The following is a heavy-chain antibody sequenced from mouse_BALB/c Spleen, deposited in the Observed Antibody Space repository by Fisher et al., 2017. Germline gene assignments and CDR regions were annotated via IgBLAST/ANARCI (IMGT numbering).Heavy chain of an antibody. Sequence: GRFTISRDNAKNNLYLQMSSLKSEDTAMYYCARHQISARYGNYGGYFDVWGAGTTVTVSS. J-gene: IGHJ1*01. D-gene: IGHD2-10*02. V-gene: IGHV5-12-1*01. CDR3: ARHQISARYGNYGGYFDV.